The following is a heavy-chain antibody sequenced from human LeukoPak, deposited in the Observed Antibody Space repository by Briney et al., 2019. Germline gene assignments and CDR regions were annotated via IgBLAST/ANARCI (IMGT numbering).Heavy chain of an antibody. J-gene: IGHJ4*02. Sequence: PSETLSLTCAVYGGSFSGYYWSWIRQPPGKGLEWIGEINHSGSTNYNPSLKSRVTISVDTSKNQFSLKLSSVTAADTAVYYCARRHSSGWFYYWGQGTLVTVSS. CDR3: ARRHSSGWFYY. CDR2: INHSGST. CDR1: GGSFSGYY. V-gene: IGHV4-34*01. D-gene: IGHD6-19*01.